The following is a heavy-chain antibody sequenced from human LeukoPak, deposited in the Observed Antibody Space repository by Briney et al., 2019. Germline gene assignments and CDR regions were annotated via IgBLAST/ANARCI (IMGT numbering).Heavy chain of an antibody. CDR2: ISGSGGST. V-gene: IGHV3-23*01. CDR1: GFTFSDYY. J-gene: IGHJ4*02. Sequence: GGSLRLSCAASGFTFSDYYMSWIRQAPGKGLEWVSAISGSGGSTYYADSVKGRFTISRDNSKNTLYLQMNSLRAEDTAVYYCAKGSGEFVDYFDYWGQGTLVTVSS. CDR3: AKGSGEFVDYFDY. D-gene: IGHD3-10*01.